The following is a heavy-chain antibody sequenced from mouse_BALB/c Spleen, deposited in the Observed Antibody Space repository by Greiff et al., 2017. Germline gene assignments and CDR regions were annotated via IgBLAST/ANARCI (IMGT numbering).Heavy chain of an antibody. CDR1: GFTFSSFG. CDR2: ISSGSSTI. CDR3: ARDEGRRRVDD. V-gene: IGHV5-17*02. Sequence: EVQLVESGGGLVQPGGSRKLSCAASGFTFSSFGMHWVRQAPEKGLEWVAYISSGSSTIYYADTVKGRFTISRDNPKNTLFLQMTSLRSEDTAMYYCARDEGRRRVDDWGQGTTLTVSS. D-gene: IGHD2-14*01. J-gene: IGHJ2*01.